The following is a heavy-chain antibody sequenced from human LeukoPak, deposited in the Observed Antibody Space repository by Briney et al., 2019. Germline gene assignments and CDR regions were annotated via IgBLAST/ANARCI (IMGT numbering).Heavy chain of an antibody. V-gene: IGHV3-53*01. CDR1: GFNVSSNY. CDR2: IYSGGST. D-gene: IGHD3-10*01. CDR3: ASSGVVSPRRGMDN. J-gene: IGHJ6*02. Sequence: GGSLRLSCAASGFNVSSNYMSWVRQAPGKGLEWVSFIYSGGSTYYADSVKGRFTISRGNSKNTLYLQMNSLRAEDTAVYYCASSGVVSPRRGMDNWGQGTTVTVSS.